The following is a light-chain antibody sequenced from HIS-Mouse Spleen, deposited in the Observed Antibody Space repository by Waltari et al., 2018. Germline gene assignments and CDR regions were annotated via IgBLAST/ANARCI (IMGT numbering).Light chain of an antibody. V-gene: IGLV3-10*01. CDR2: EDS. CDR3: YSTDSSGNHVV. CDR1: ALPKKY. J-gene: IGLJ2*01. Sequence: SYELTQPPSVSVSPGQTARITCSGDALPKKYAYWYQQKSGQAPVLVLYEDSKRPSGIPGRFSGSSSGTMATLTISGAQVEDEADYYCYSTDSSGNHVVFGGGTKLTVL.